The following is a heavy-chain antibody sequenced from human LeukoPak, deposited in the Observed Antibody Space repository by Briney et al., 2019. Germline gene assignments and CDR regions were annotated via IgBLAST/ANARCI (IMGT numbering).Heavy chain of an antibody. V-gene: IGHV3-30-3*01. D-gene: IGHD3-10*01. J-gene: IGHJ4*02. CDR2: ISYDGSNK. Sequence: GGSRRLSCAASGFTFSSYAMHWVRQAPGKGLEWVAVISYDGSNKYFTDSVKGRFTISRDNSKNTLYLQMSSLRSEDTAVYYCATYGSGSYYTIDYWGQGTLVTVSS. CDR3: ATYGSGSYYTIDY. CDR1: GFTFSSYA.